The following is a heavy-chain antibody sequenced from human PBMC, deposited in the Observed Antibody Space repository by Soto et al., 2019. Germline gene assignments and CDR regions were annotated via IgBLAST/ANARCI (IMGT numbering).Heavy chain of an antibody. CDR1: GYTFTSYG. D-gene: IGHD2-15*01. CDR2: MNPNSGNT. V-gene: IGHV1-8*02. J-gene: IGHJ5*02. Sequence: QVQLVQSGAEVKKPGASVKVSCKASGYTFTSYGINWVRQATGQGLEWMGWMNPNSGNTGYAQKFQGRVTMTRNTSISTAYMELSSLRSEDTAVYYCARGGLVVVAAKGRNWFDPWGQGTLVTVSS. CDR3: ARGGLVVVAAKGRNWFDP.